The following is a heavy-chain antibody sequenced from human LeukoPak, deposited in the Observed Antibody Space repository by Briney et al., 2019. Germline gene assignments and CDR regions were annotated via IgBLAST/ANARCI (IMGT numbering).Heavy chain of an antibody. J-gene: IGHJ5*02. CDR3: AKSSDMRDT. D-gene: IGHD2-15*01. V-gene: IGHV3-30*18. CDR2: ISYDGSNK. Sequence: GGSLRLSCAASGFTSSSYGMHWVRQAPGKGLEWVAVISYDGSNKYYADSVKGRFTISRDNSKNTLYLQMNSLRAEDTAVYYCAKSSDMRDTWGQGTQVTVSS. CDR1: GFTSSSYG.